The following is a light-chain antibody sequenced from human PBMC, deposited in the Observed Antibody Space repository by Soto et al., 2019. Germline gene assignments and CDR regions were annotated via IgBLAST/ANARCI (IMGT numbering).Light chain of an antibody. J-gene: IGLJ1*01. CDR2: EVS. CDR3: SSYAGGSNV. Sequence: QSALAQPPSASGSPGQSVTISCTGTSSDVGGYNYVSWYQQHPGKAPKLMIYEVSKRPSGGPDRFSGSKSGNTASLTVSGLQAEDEADYYCSSYAGGSNVFGTGTKVTVL. V-gene: IGLV2-8*01. CDR1: SSDVGGYNY.